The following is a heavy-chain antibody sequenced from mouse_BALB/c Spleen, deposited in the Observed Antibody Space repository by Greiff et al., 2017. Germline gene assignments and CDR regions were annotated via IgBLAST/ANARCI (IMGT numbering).Heavy chain of an antibody. Sequence: EVKLMESGPGLVKPSQSLSLTCTVTGYSITSDYAWNWIRQFPGNKLEWMGYISYSGSTSYNPSLKSRISITRDTSKNQFFLQLNSVTTEDTATYYCARRVNWEGWFAYWGQGTLVTVSA. J-gene: IGHJ3*01. V-gene: IGHV3-2*02. CDR1: GYSITSDYA. D-gene: IGHD4-1*01. CDR2: ISYSGST. CDR3: ARRVNWEGWFAY.